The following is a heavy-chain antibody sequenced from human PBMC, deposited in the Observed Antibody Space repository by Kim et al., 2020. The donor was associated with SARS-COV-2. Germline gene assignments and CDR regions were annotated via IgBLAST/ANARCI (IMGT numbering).Heavy chain of an antibody. V-gene: IGHV3-49*03. Sequence: GGSLRHSCSPSGFTFGDDAVSWFRQAPGKGLEWVSLIRSKTYGGAPEYAASVKGRFTNSRDDSKNIAYLQMNSLKTEDTAIYYCTTGSVAVATGHGIYEFDYWGQGTPVTVSS. CDR1: GFTFGDDA. J-gene: IGHJ4*02. CDR2: IRSKTYGGAP. D-gene: IGHD5-12*01. CDR3: TTGSVAVATGHGIYEFDY.